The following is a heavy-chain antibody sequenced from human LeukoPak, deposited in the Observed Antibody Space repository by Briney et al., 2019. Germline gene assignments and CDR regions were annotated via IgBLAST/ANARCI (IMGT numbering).Heavy chain of an antibody. D-gene: IGHD6-13*01. J-gene: IGHJ4*02. Sequence: GGSLRLSCAASGFTFDDYGMSWVRQAPGKGLEWVSSISSSSSYIYYADSVKGRFTISRDNAKNSLYLQMNSLRAEDTAVYYCARDAPSLSSSGGDYWGQGTLVTVSS. CDR3: ARDAPSLSSSGGDY. CDR1: GFTFDDYG. V-gene: IGHV3-21*01. CDR2: ISSSSSYI.